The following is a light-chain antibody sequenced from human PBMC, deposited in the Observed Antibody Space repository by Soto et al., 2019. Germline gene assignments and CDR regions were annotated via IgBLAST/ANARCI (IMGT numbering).Light chain of an antibody. CDR2: AAS. Sequence: DIQMTQSTSSVSASVGDRVTITCRSSQDINNRLAWFQQRPGRAPKYLIQAASILQSGFPSRFSGSGSGTAFTPTISSLQSADFGVYYCQQYYTWPRGTVGQVTKVEIK. V-gene: IGKV1-16*01. J-gene: IGKJ1*01. CDR3: QQYYTWPRGT. CDR1: QDINNR.